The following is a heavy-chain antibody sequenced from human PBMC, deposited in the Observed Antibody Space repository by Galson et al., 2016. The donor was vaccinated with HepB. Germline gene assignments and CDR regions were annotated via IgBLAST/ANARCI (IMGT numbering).Heavy chain of an antibody. V-gene: IGHV3-11*06. CDR3: ARVYGSGGSLDP. D-gene: IGHD3-10*01. CDR2: ISTTGSFT. J-gene: IGHJ5*02. Sequence: VSYISTTGSFTNDADSVKGRFTISRDNAKTSLYLQMDRLRVEDTGIYFCARVYGSGGSLDPWGPGTLVTVSS.